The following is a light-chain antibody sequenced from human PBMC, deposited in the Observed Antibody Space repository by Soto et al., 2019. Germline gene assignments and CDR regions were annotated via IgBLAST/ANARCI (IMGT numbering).Light chain of an antibody. Sequence: ETVMTQSPATLSVSPGERATLSCRASQSVNSNLAWYQQKLGQAPRVLIYGASTRATGIPDRFSGSGSGTEFILTISSLQSEDFAVYYCQQRSNLPPTFGQGTRLEIK. CDR3: QQRSNLPPT. J-gene: IGKJ5*01. CDR2: GAS. CDR1: QSVNSN. V-gene: IGKV3-15*01.